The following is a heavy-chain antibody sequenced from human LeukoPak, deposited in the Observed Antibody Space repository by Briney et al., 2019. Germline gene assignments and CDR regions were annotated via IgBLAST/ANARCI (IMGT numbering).Heavy chain of an antibody. V-gene: IGHV3-23*01. J-gene: IGHJ4*02. D-gene: IGHD3-9*01. Sequence: GGSLRLSCAASGFTFSSYATSWVRQAPGKGLEWVSAISGSGGSTYYADSVKGRFTISRDNSKNTLYLQMNSLRAEDTAVYYCAKVGVYDILTGYWSDYWGQGTLVTVSS. CDR2: ISGSGGST. CDR3: AKVGVYDILTGYWSDY. CDR1: GFTFSSYA.